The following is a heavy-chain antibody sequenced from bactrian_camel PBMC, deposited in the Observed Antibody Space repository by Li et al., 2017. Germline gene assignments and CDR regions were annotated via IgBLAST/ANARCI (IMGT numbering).Heavy chain of an antibody. CDR3: AAGDRLQRPAYGGACPSPTY. D-gene: IGHD6*01. V-gene: IGHV3S55*01. CDR1: GYTASSYC. CDR2: IDYTGSA. J-gene: IGHJ4*01. Sequence: HVQLVESGGDSVQAGGSLRLSCAASGYTASSYCLGWFRQAPGKEREAVAAIDYTGSARYADSVMGRFTISKDNSKNILYLQMNRLKPEDTAVYYCAAGDRLQRPAYGGACPSPTYWGQGTQVTVS.